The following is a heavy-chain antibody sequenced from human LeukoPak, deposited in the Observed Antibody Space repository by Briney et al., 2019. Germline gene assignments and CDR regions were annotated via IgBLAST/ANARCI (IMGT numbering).Heavy chain of an antibody. V-gene: IGHV4-34*01. Sequence: SETLSLTCAVYGGSFSGYYWSWIRQPPGKGLEWIGEINHSGSTNYNPSLKSRVTISVDTSKNQLSLKLSSVTAADTAVYYCARTVAGNFYYYYYYMDVWGKGTTVTVSS. CDR1: GGSFSGYY. D-gene: IGHD6-19*01. J-gene: IGHJ6*03. CDR3: ARTVAGNFYYYYYYMDV. CDR2: INHSGST.